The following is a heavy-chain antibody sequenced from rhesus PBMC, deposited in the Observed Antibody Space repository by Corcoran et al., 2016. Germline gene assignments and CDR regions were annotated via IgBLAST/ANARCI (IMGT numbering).Heavy chain of an antibody. CDR3: ATGLVAANFDY. CDR2: VDPEDGEA. V-gene: IGHV1-111*01. CDR1: GYTFPDYY. D-gene: IGHD4-29*01. Sequence: EVQLVQSGAEVKKPGASVKISCKASGYTFPDYYLTWVRQAPGKGVEWMGLVDPEDGEADCAQKFQDRVTITRDTSTDTAYMELSSLRSEDTAVYYCATGLVAANFDYWGQGVLVTVSS. J-gene: IGHJ4*01.